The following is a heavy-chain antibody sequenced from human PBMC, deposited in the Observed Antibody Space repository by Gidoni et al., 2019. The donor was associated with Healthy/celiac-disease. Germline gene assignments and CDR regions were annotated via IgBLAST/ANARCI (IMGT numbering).Heavy chain of an antibody. CDR3: ARGSHWYSSGWYPENWFDP. CDR1: GFTFSSYW. D-gene: IGHD6-19*01. CDR2: VNSDGSST. V-gene: IGHV3-74*01. J-gene: IGHJ5*02. Sequence: EVQLVESGGGLVQPGGSLRLSCAASGFTFSSYWMHWVRQAPGKGLVWVSRVNSDGSSTSYADSVKGRFPISRDNAKNTLYLQMNSLRAEDTAVYYFARGSHWYSSGWYPENWFDPWGQGTLVTVSS.